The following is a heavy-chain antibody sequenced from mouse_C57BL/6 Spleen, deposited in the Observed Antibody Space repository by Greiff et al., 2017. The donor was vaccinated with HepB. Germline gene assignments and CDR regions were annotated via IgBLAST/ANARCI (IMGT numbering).Heavy chain of an antibody. CDR3: ARGGSYDYDGDY. CDR1: GYAFSSSW. Sequence: QVQLKESGPELVKPGASVKISCKASGYAFSSSWMNWVKQRPGKGLEWIGRIYPGDGDTNYNGKFKGKATLTADKSSSTAYMQLSSLTSEDSAVYFFARGGSYDYDGDYWGQGTTLTVSS. D-gene: IGHD2-4*01. V-gene: IGHV1-82*01. CDR2: IYPGDGDT. J-gene: IGHJ2*01.